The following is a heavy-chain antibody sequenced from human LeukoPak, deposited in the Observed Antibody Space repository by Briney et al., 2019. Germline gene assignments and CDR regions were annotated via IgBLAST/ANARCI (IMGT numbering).Heavy chain of an antibody. CDR2: FDPEDGET. V-gene: IGHV1-24*01. J-gene: IGHJ3*02. CDR3: ATVAREVGATGHDAFDI. CDR1: GYTLTELS. D-gene: IGHD1-26*01. Sequence: ASVKVSCKVSGYTLTELSMHWVRQAPGKGLEWMGGFDPEDGETIYAQKFQGRVTMTEDTSTDTAYMELSSLRSEDTAVYYCATVAREVGATGHDAFDIWGQGTMVTVSS.